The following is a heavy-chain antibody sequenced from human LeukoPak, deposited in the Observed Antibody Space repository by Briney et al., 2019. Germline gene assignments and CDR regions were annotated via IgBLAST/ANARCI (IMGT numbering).Heavy chain of an antibody. J-gene: IGHJ4*02. CDR2: INHSGST. Sequence: SETLSLTCTVSGGSASSDSYYWSWIRQPPGKGLEWIGEINHSGSTNYNPSLKSRVIISVDTSKNQFSLKLGSVTAADTAVYYCARETATYDFWSGYPNYYFDYWGQGTLVTVSS. V-gene: IGHV4-61*01. CDR3: ARETATYDFWSGYPNYYFDY. CDR1: GGSASSDSYY. D-gene: IGHD3-3*01.